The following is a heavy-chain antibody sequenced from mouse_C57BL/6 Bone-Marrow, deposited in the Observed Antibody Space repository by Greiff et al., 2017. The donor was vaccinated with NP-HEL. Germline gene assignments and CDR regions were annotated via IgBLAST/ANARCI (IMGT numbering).Heavy chain of an antibody. CDR3: ATYYSNYWYFDV. CDR2: IDPSDSET. D-gene: IGHD2-5*01. V-gene: IGHV1-52*01. Sequence: VQLQQSGAELVRPGSSVKLSCKASGYTFTSYWMHWVKQRPIQGLEWIGNIDPSDSETHYNQKFKDKATLTVDKSSSTAYMQLSSLTSEYSAVYYCATYYSNYWYFDVWGTGTTVTVSS. J-gene: IGHJ1*03. CDR1: GYTFTSYW.